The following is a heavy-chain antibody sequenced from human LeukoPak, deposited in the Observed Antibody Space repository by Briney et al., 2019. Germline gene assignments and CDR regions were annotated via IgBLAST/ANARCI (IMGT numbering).Heavy chain of an antibody. CDR1: GYTFTSYY. J-gene: IGHJ6*03. CDR2: INPSGGST. CDR3: AGAHSGPARCYDYYYFKV. Sequence: ASVKVSCKASGYTFTSYYMHWVRQAPGQGLEWMGIINPSGGSTSYAQKFQGRVTMTRDTSTSTVYMELSSLRSDDTAVYYCAGAHSGPARCYDYYYFKVWGKGTTVTVSS. D-gene: IGHD3-10*01. V-gene: IGHV1-46*01.